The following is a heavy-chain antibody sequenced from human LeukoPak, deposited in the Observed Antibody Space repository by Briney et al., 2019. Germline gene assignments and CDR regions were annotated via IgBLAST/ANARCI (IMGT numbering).Heavy chain of an antibody. CDR3: AKDARRIRIVGGIGPKHAFDI. CDR2: IHHDGSNK. V-gene: IGHV3-30*02. CDR1: GFTFSSYG. D-gene: IGHD1-26*01. Sequence: GGSLRLSCAASGFTFSSYGMHWVRQAPGKGLDWVAFIHHDGSNKYYADSVKGRFTISRDNSKNTLNLQMNSLRAEDTAVYYCAKDARRIRIVGGIGPKHAFDIWGQGTMVTVSS. J-gene: IGHJ3*02.